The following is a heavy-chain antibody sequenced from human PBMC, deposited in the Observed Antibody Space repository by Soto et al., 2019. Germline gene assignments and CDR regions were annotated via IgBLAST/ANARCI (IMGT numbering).Heavy chain of an antibody. Sequence: GGSLRLSCSASGFTFSSYAMHWVRQAPGKGLEYVSAISSNGGSTYYADSVKGRFTISRDNSKNTLYLQMSSLRAEDTAVYYCVKDRRGYSFVPAVEGEPFDYWGQGTLVTVSS. CDR3: VKDRRGYSFVPAVEGEPFDY. CDR1: GFTFSSYA. J-gene: IGHJ4*02. CDR2: ISSNGGST. D-gene: IGHD5-18*01. V-gene: IGHV3-64D*08.